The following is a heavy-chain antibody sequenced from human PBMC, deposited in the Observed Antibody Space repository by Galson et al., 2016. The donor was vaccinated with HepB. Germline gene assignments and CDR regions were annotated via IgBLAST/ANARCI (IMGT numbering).Heavy chain of an antibody. CDR3: AREVRGYIYNWFDP. V-gene: IGHV6-1*01. Sequence: CAISGDSVSRDSAAWNWIRQSPSRGLEWLGGTYYRSKWNTDYALSVKNRITINADTSKNQFSLRLKSVTPEDTAVYYCAREVRGYIYNWFDPWGQGTMVTVSS. D-gene: IGHD5-18*01. CDR2: TYYRSKWNT. J-gene: IGHJ5*01. CDR1: GDSVSRDSAA.